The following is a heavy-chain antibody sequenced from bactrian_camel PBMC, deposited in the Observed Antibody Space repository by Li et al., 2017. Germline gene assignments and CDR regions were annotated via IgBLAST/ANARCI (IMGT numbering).Heavy chain of an antibody. Sequence: HVQLVESGGGSVQAGGSLRLSCAVSGYTYMNNCMGWFRQTPDNKRLGVAAITSDGTTYADPVKGRFIISKDSAKDTLYLQMNSLKPEDTAMYYCAADECRVYVDYRGWWRASNRGQGTQVTVS. CDR1: GYTYMNNC. V-gene: IGHV3S53*01. CDR3: AADECRVYVDYRGWWRASN. D-gene: IGHD4*01. CDR2: ITSDGT. J-gene: IGHJ4*01.